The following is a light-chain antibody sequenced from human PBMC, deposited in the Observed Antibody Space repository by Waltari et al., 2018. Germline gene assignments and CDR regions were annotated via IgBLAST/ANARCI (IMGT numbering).Light chain of an antibody. V-gene: IGKV3-20*01. J-gene: IGKJ1*01. CDR3: QKYDRLPAT. Sequence: EIVLTQSPGTLSLSPGARGTLSCRASQSVSRFLAWYQQKPGQAPRLLIYGASTRATGIPDRFSDSGSGTAFSLTISRLEPEDFAVYYCQKYDRLPATFGQGTKVEIK. CDR2: GAS. CDR1: QSVSRF.